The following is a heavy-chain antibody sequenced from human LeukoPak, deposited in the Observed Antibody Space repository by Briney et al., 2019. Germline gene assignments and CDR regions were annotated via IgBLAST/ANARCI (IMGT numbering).Heavy chain of an antibody. CDR2: ISGSGGST. CDR1: GFTFSSYA. CDR3: AKAGRYPNWFDP. J-gene: IGHJ5*02. D-gene: IGHD3-9*01. Sequence: GGSLRLSCAASGFTFSSYAMSWVRQAPGKGLEWVSAISGSGGSTYYADSVKGRFTISRDNSKNTLYLQMNSLRAEDTAVHYCAKAGRYPNWFDPWGQGTLVTVSS. V-gene: IGHV3-23*01.